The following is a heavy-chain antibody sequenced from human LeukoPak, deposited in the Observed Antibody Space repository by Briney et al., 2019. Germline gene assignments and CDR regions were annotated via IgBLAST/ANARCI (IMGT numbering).Heavy chain of an antibody. Sequence: ASVKVSCKASGGTFSSYAISWVRQAPGQGLEWMGRIIPILGIANYAQKFQGRVTITADKSTSTAYMELSSLRSEDTAVYYCARDGSEAVAGTDGWFDPWGQGTLVTVSS. V-gene: IGHV1-69*04. CDR1: GGTFSSYA. D-gene: IGHD6-19*01. J-gene: IGHJ5*02. CDR2: IIPILGIA. CDR3: ARDGSEAVAGTDGWFDP.